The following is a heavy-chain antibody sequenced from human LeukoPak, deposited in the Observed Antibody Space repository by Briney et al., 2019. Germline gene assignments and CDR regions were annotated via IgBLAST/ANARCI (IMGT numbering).Heavy chain of an antibody. D-gene: IGHD6-25*01. J-gene: IGHJ4*02. CDR1: GFTFSSCA. CDR3: AKHLGAGSSGPFDY. CDR2: ISGSAGST. V-gene: IGHV3-23*01. Sequence: GGSLRLSCAASGFTFSSCAMSWVRQAPGKGLDRVSTISGSAGSTYYADSVKGRFTVSGDSSKSTLYLQMNSLRPEDTAIYYCAKHLGAGSSGPFDYWGQGTLLTVSS.